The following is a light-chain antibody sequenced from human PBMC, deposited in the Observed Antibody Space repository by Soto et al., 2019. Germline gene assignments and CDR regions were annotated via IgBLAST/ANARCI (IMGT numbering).Light chain of an antibody. CDR1: QPISSW. V-gene: IGKV1-5*03. CDR2: EAS. Sequence: DIQMTQSPSTLSASVGDAVTITCRASQPISSWLAWYQQKPGKAPRLLIYEASTLNIGVPSRFSGSGSGTQFTLTISSLQPDDVATYYCQQYLSWTFGQGTDVEI. J-gene: IGKJ1*01. CDR3: QQYLSWT.